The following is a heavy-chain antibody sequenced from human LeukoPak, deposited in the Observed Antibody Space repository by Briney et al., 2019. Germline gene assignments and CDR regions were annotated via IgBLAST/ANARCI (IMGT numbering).Heavy chain of an antibody. V-gene: IGHV4-59*01. Sequence: PPETLSLTCTVSGGSISSYYWSWIRQPPGKGLEWVGYIYYSGSTYGNPSLTSRVTISRDTSKNQFSLKLSSVTAADTAVYYCARALTYSSSSVSAFDIWGQGTMVTVSS. D-gene: IGHD6-13*01. CDR1: GGSISSYY. CDR3: ARALTYSSSSVSAFDI. J-gene: IGHJ3*02. CDR2: IYYSGST.